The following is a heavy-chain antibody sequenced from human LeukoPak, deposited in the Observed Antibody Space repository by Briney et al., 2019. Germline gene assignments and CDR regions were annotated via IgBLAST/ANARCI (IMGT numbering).Heavy chain of an antibody. Sequence: ASVNVSCKTSGYTFTVHYMNWVRQAPGQGLEWMGRINPTTGVANYAQKFQDRITVTRDTSINTAYMELSSLRSDDTAVYYCARLDRNYYYLDVWGQGTTVTVSS. D-gene: IGHD1-1*01. CDR3: ARLDRNYYYLDV. CDR1: GYTFTVHY. CDR2: INPTTGVA. J-gene: IGHJ6*03. V-gene: IGHV1-2*06.